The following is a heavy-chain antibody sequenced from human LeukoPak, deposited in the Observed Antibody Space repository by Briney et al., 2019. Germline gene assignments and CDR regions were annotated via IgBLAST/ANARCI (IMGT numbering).Heavy chain of an antibody. Sequence: ASVKVSCKASGFPFVNYHIHWVRQAPGEGLEWMGWIFPYNGVADYSQKFHGRVTMTHDTSISTAYMELSRLTSDDTATYYCARVRRYYYTAGPADLWGQGSLLIVSS. CDR1: GFPFVNYH. J-gene: IGHJ4*02. D-gene: IGHD1-26*01. V-gene: IGHV1-2*02. CDR2: IFPYNGVA. CDR3: ARVRRYYYTAGPADL.